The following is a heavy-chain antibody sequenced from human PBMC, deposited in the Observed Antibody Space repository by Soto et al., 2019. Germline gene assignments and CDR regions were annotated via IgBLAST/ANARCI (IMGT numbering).Heavy chain of an antibody. V-gene: IGHV1-2*04. J-gene: IGHJ4*02. CDR1: GYTFTGYY. CDR2: INPNSGGI. D-gene: IGHD3-16*02. CDR3: ARQQGYICGSYPFDY. Sequence: QVQLVQSGAEVKKPGASVKVSCKASGYTFTGYYMHWVRQAPGQGLEWMGWINPNSGGINYAQKFQVWVNMTRNTSISTAYMELSRVRSDDTAVYYCARQQGYICGSYPFDYWGQGTLVTVSS.